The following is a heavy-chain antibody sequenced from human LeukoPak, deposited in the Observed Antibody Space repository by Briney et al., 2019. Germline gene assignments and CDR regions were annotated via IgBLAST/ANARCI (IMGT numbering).Heavy chain of an antibody. D-gene: IGHD6-6*01. CDR1: GFTFKNCA. CDR3: AKDDSMALDHFDY. Sequence: GGSLRLSCVASGFTFKNCAMSWVRQAPGKGLEWVSGINYSGGHKYYADSAKGRFTISRDSSKNTLSLQMNSLTTEDTAVYYCAKDDSMALDHFDYWGQGALDTVSS. CDR2: INYSGGHK. J-gene: IGHJ4*02. V-gene: IGHV3-23*01.